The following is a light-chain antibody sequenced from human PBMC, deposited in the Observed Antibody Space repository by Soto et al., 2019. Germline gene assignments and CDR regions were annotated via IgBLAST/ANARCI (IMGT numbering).Light chain of an antibody. CDR2: EVN. V-gene: IGLV2-8*01. J-gene: IGLJ2*01. Sequence: QSALTQPPSASGSPGQSVAISCTGTSSDVGGYNYVSWYQHHPGKAPKLMIYEVNKRTSGVPDRFSGSKSGNTASLTVSGLQAEDEADYSCSSHAGSKNIVFGGGTKLTVL. CDR1: SSDVGGYNY. CDR3: SSHAGSKNIV.